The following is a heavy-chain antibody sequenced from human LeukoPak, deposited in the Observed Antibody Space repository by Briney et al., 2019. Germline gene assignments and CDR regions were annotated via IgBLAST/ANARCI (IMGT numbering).Heavy chain of an antibody. V-gene: IGHV3-48*04. Sequence: GGSLRLSCAASGFTFSSYSMNWVRQAPGKGLEWVSYISSSSSTIYYADSVKGRFTISRDNAKNSLYLQMNSLRAEDTAVYYCASDSSGYYRGSGGFDYWGQGTLVTVSS. CDR3: ASDSSGYYRGSGGFDY. CDR2: ISSSSSTI. J-gene: IGHJ4*02. D-gene: IGHD3-22*01. CDR1: GFTFSSYS.